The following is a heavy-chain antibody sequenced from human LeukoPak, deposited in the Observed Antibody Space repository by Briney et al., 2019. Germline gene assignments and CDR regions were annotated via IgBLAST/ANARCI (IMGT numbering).Heavy chain of an antibody. D-gene: IGHD3-22*01. J-gene: IGHJ4*02. CDR2: LYYSGGT. CDR3: ARYRDYYDRSGYFDY. CDR1: GGSISSYY. Sequence: SETLSLTCTVSGGSISSYYWSWIRQPPGKGLEWIGYLYYSGGTNYNPSLERRLYISVATSKNQFSLKLSSVNAADTAVYYCARYRDYYDRSGYFDYWGQGTLGTVSS. V-gene: IGHV4-59*01.